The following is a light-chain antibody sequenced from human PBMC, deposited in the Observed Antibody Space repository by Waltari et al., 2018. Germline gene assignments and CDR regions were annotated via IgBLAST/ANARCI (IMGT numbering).Light chain of an antibody. J-gene: IGLJ1*01. CDR1: SSAFGNYNY. CDR2: DVS. V-gene: IGLV2-14*03. Sequence: QSALTQPASVSGSPGQSITISCTGTSSAFGNYNYVSWYKQHPGKAPKLMIYDVSKRPSGVSNRFSGSKSGNTASLTISGLQAEDEADYYCSSYTSSTTALFGTGTRVTVL. CDR3: SSYTSSTTAL.